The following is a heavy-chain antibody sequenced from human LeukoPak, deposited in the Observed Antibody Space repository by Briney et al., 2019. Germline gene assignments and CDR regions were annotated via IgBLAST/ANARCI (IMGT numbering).Heavy chain of an antibody. CDR1: GGSLNGHY. Sequence: PSETLSLTCAVYGGSLNGHYWSWIRQSPGKGLEWIGEGSDIGGTKFNPSLKSRVSISADTSKNQFSLKLSSVTAADTAVFYCARLSTNYYDSSGYPDYWGQGTLVTVSS. J-gene: IGHJ4*02. CDR3: ARLSTNYYDSSGYPDY. D-gene: IGHD3-22*01. CDR2: GSDIGGT. V-gene: IGHV4-34*01.